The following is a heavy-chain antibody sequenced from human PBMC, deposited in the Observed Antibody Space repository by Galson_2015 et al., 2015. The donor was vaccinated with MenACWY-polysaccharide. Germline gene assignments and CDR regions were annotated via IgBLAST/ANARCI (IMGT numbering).Heavy chain of an antibody. D-gene: IGHD6-19*01. V-gene: IGHV4-34*01. CDR3: ARSSGRQWLNY. Sequence: SETLSLTCAVYGGSFSGYYWSWIRQPPGKGLEWIGEINHSGSTNYNPSLKSRVTISVDTSKNQFSLKLSSVTAADTAVYYCARSSGRQWLNYWGQGTLVTVSS. J-gene: IGHJ4*02. CDR1: GGSFSGYY. CDR2: INHSGST.